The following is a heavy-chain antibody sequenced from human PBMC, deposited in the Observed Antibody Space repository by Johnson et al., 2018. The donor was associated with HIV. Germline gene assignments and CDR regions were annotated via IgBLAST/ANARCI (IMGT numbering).Heavy chain of an antibody. Sequence: QVQLVESGGGVVQPGRSLRLSCAASGFTFSSHAMHWVRQAPGKGLEWVAVISYDGSNKYYADSVKGRFTISRDNSKNTLYLQMDSLRTEDTAVYYCARDVVAFDIWGQGTMVTVSS. CDR3: ARDVVAFDI. V-gene: IGHV3-30*04. CDR1: GFTFSSHA. J-gene: IGHJ3*02. CDR2: ISYDGSNK.